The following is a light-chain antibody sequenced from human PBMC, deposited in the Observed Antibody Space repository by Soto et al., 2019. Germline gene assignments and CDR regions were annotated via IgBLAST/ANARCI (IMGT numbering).Light chain of an antibody. V-gene: IGLV2-14*03. CDR3: SSYSTTHTRV. J-gene: IGLJ1*01. CDR2: DDS. CDR1: SSDVGGYKS. Sequence: QSALTQPASVSGSPGQWIAISCTGTSSDVGGYKSVAWYQQYPGKAPKMMMYDDSDRPLVVSDRFSGAKAGNTASLTISGLHAEDEADYYCSSYSTTHTRVFGSGTKLTVL.